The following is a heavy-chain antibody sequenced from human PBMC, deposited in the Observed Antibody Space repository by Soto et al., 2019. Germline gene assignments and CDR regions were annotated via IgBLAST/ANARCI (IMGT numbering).Heavy chain of an antibody. D-gene: IGHD6-13*01. CDR1: GFTFSSYA. CDR3: AKELSSSQSAPFDY. Sequence: PWGSLRLSCAASGFTFSSYAMSWVRQAPGKGLEWVSAISGSGGSTYYADSVKGRFTIPRDNSKNTLYLQMNSLRAEDTAVYYCAKELSSSQSAPFDYWGQGTLVTVSS. J-gene: IGHJ4*02. V-gene: IGHV3-23*01. CDR2: ISGSGGST.